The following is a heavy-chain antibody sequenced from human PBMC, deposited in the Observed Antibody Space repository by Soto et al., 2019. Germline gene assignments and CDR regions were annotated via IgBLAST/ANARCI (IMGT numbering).Heavy chain of an antibody. CDR3: ARERTSGAPYFDY. CDR2: IYHSGST. V-gene: IGHV4-30-2*01. Sequence: SETLSLTCAVSGGSISSGGYSWSWIRQPPGKGLEWIGYIYHSGSTYYNPSLKSRVTISVDRSKNQFSLKLSSVTAADTAVYYCARERTSGAPYFDYWGQGTLVTVSS. CDR1: GGSISSGGYS. J-gene: IGHJ4*02.